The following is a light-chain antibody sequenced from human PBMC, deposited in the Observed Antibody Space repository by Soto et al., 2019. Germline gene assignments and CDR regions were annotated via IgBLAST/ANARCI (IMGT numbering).Light chain of an antibody. CDR1: QTVGRY. CDR2: DAS. Sequence: DIVLTQSPATLSLSXXXXXXLSCRASQTVGRYLSWYQHSPGQGPRLLVYDASNRATGVPARFSGSGSETDFTLTISSLEPEDFAVYYCQQRLHWPITFGQGTRLEIK. J-gene: IGKJ5*01. CDR3: QQRLHWPIT. V-gene: IGKV3-11*01.